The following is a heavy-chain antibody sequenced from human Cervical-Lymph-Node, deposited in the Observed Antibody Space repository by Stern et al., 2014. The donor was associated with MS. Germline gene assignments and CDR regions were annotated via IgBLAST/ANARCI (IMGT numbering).Heavy chain of an antibody. D-gene: IGHD4-17*01. Sequence: EVQLVQSGAEVKKPGESLKISCKGSGYSFTANWIAWVRQMPGKGLEWMGIIYPGDSDTRYSASFPGQVTISADKSISTAYLQWISLKASDTAMYYCARDYGDYAFDYWGQGTLVTVSS. CDR3: ARDYGDYAFDY. J-gene: IGHJ4*02. CDR1: GYSFTANW. CDR2: IYPGDSDT. V-gene: IGHV5-51*01.